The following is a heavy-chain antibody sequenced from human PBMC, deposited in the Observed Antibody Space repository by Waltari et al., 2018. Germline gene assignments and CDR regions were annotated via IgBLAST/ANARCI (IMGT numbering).Heavy chain of an antibody. CDR2: VYYSGST. D-gene: IGHD3-10*01. V-gene: IGHV4-59*01. J-gene: IGHJ6*03. Sequence: QVQLQASGPGLVKPSETLSLTCTVSGGSISSYYWCWIRLRPGPGLEGNGSVYYSGSTNYNPSLKSRVTISVDTSKNQFSLKLSSVTAADTAVYYCARGYYYGAGTYYYMDVWGKGTTVTVSS. CDR1: GGSISSYY. CDR3: ARGYYYGAGTYYYMDV.